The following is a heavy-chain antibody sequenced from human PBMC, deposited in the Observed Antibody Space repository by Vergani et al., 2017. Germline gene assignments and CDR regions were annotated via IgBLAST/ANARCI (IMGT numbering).Heavy chain of an antibody. Sequence: EVQLLESGGGLVQPGGSLRLSCAASGFTFSSYAMSWVRQAPGKGLEWVSAISGSGGSTYYADSVKGRFTISRDNSKNTLYLQMNSLRAEDTAVYYCAKDGATTLCYYDGMDVWGQGTTVTVSS. CDR3: AKDGATTLCYYDGMDV. D-gene: IGHD1-26*01. CDR2: ISGSGGST. J-gene: IGHJ6*02. CDR1: GFTFSSYA. V-gene: IGHV3-23*01.